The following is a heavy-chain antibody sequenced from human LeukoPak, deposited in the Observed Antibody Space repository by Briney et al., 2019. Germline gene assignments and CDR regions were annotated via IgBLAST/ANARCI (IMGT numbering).Heavy chain of an antibody. V-gene: IGHV1-18*01. J-gene: IGHJ6*03. D-gene: IGHD3-3*01. CDR2: ISAYNGNA. CDR3: ARVHDFWSGPYYYYYMDV. Sequence: WASVKVSCKASNFTFTTYGFTWVRQAPGQGLEWMGWISAYNGNADYAQKFQGRVTMTTDTSTSTAYMELRSLGSDDTAVYYCARVHDFWSGPYYYYYMDVWGKGTTVTVSS. CDR1: NFTFTTYG.